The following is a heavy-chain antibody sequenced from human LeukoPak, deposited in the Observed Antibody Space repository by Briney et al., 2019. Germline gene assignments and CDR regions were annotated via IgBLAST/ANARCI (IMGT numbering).Heavy chain of an antibody. Sequence: PGGSLRLSCAASGFSFSTYVMHWVRQAPGKGLEWVAVIRYDGNNKYYGDSVKGRFTISRDNAKHPLYLQMKSLRPDDTAVYYCARDLVGYSYGMDDWGQGTTVIVSS. J-gene: IGHJ6*02. CDR3: ARDLVGYSYGMDD. CDR2: IRYDGNNK. V-gene: IGHV3-33*01. D-gene: IGHD3-22*01. CDR1: GFSFSTYV.